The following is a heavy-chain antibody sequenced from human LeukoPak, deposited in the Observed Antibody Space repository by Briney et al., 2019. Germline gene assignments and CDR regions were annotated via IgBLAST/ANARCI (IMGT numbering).Heavy chain of an antibody. J-gene: IGHJ4*02. Sequence: GGSLRLSCVASGFNFNNYDLHWVRQAPGKGLEWVSFIKFHGHETFYADSVEGRFTFSRDNSRNTLYLQMENLRAEDTAVYYCARDWSAGAWTDLDYWGQGTLVTVSS. CDR3: ARDWSAGAWTDLDY. CDR1: GFNFNNYD. V-gene: IGHV3-30*02. CDR2: IKFHGHET. D-gene: IGHD3/OR15-3a*01.